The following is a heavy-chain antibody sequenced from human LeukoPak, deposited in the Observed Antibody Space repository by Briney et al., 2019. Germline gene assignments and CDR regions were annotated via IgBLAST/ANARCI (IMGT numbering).Heavy chain of an antibody. CDR1: GFTFSNSA. V-gene: IGHV3-23*01. J-gene: IGHJ4*02. Sequence: PGESLKISCEGGGFTFSNSAMTWVRQAPGRGLEWVSGVSGSGDRTNYADSVKSRFTVSRDNSKNTVYLEMNRLGVDDTAVYYCAEGLSSSTWADFDYWGQGILVTVSS. D-gene: IGHD6-13*01. CDR2: VSGSGDRT. CDR3: AEGLSSSTWADFDY.